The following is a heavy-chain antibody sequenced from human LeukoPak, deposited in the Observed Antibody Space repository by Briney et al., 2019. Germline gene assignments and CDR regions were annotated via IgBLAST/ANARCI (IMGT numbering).Heavy chain of an antibody. D-gene: IGHD5-18*01. CDR2: ISGSGGST. CDR1: GFTFSVYS. CDR3: ARVSGYSYEYRWYFDL. J-gene: IGHJ2*01. V-gene: IGHV3-23*01. Sequence: GGSLRLSCAASGFTFSVYSMNWVRQAPGKGLEWVSAISGSGGSTYYADSVKGRFTISRDNSKNTLYPQMNSLRAEDTAVYYCARVSGYSYEYRWYFDLWGRGTLVTVSS.